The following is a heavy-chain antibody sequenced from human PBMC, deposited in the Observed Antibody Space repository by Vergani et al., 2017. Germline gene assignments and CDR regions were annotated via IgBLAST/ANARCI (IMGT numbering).Heavy chain of an antibody. CDR1: GGSFSGYY. CDR2: INHSGST. CDR3: ARGPAAGSGDY. D-gene: IGHD6-13*01. J-gene: IGHJ4*02. Sequence: QVQLQQWGAGLLKPSETLSLTCAVYGGSFSGYYWSWIRQPPGKGLEWIGEINHSGSTNYNPSLKSRVTISVDTSKNQFSLKLSSVTAADTAVYYCARGPAAGSGDYWGQGTLVTGAS. V-gene: IGHV4-34*01.